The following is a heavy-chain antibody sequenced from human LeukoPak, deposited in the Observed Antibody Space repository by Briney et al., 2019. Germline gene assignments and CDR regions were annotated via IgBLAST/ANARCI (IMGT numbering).Heavy chain of an antibody. CDR1: GFTFSDYY. CDR2: ISSSGSTI. J-gene: IGHJ4*02. V-gene: IGHV3-11*01. D-gene: IGHD3-22*01. Sequence: PGGSLRLSCAASGFTFSDYYMSWIRQAPGKGLEWISYISSSGSTIYYADSVKGRFTISRDNAKNSPYLQMNSLRAEDTAVYYCARENYYDSSGYIDYWGQGTLVTVSS. CDR3: ARENYYDSSGYIDY.